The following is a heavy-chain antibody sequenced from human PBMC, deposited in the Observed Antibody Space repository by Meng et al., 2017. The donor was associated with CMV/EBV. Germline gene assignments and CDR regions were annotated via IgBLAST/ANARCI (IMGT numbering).Heavy chain of an antibody. D-gene: IGHD1-26*01. CDR1: GYTFTKFY. V-gene: IGHV1-46*01. CDR2: INPSSGST. Sequence: ASVKVSCKASGYTFTKFYIHWVRQAPGQGLEWMGIINPSSGSTSHAQKFQGRVTMTRDTSTNTVYMELSSLRSEDTAVYYCARGREWELLGWGQGTLVTVSS. CDR3: ARGREWELLG. J-gene: IGHJ4*02.